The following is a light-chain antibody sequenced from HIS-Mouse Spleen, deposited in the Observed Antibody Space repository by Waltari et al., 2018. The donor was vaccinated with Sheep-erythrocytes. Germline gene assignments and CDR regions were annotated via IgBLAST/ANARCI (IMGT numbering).Light chain of an antibody. J-gene: IGKJ2*01. V-gene: IGKV1-5*03. CDR2: KAS. CDR3: QQYNSYSPVYT. CDR1: QSISSW. Sequence: DIQMTQSPSTLSASVGDRVTITCRDSQSISSWLAWYQQKPGKAPKLLIYKASSLESGVQSRFSGSGSGTEFTLTISSLQPDDFATYYCQQYNSYSPVYTFGQGTKLEIK.